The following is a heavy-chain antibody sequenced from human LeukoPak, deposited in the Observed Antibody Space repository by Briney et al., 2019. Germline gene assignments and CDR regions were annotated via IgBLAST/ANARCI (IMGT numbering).Heavy chain of an antibody. CDR2: IFYSGRT. CDR1: GGSISSSTYY. D-gene: IGHD3-22*01. Sequence: PSETLSLTCTVSGGSISSSTYYWGWVRQPPGKGLEWIGSIFYSGRTYYNPSLKSRVTMSVDTSKNQFSLRLSSVNAADTAVYYCARDVVTKIQYWGQGILVSVSS. J-gene: IGHJ4*02. CDR3: ARDVVTKIQY. V-gene: IGHV4-39*07.